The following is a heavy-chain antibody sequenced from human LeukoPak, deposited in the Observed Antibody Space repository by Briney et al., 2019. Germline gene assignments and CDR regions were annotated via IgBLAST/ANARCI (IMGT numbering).Heavy chain of an antibody. J-gene: IGHJ2*01. Sequence: SVKVSCKASGGTFSSYAISWVRQAPGQGLEWMGGIIPIFGTANYAQKFQGRVTITTDESTSTAYMELSSLRSEDTAVYYCARAVASVRFLEWLPSYWYFDLWGRGTLVTVSS. V-gene: IGHV1-69*05. CDR1: GGTFSSYA. CDR3: ARAVASVRFLEWLPSYWYFDL. D-gene: IGHD3-3*01. CDR2: IIPIFGTA.